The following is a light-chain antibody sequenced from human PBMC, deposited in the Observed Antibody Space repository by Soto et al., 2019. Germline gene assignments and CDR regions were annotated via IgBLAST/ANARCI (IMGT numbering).Light chain of an antibody. Sequence: EIVLTQSPATLSLSPGDIATLSCRASQSVSSYLAWYQQKPGQAPRLIIYGASSRATGIPDRFSGSGSGTDFTLTISRLEPEDVAVYYCQQYGSSPLTLGQGTRLEIK. CDR1: QSVSSY. V-gene: IGKV3-20*01. CDR2: GAS. CDR3: QQYGSSPLT. J-gene: IGKJ5*01.